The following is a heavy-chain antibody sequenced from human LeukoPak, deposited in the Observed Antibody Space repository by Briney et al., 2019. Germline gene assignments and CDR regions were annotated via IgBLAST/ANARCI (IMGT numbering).Heavy chain of an antibody. V-gene: IGHV3-43*02. CDR3: AKDKAGTIVWYGRWAIGLFDY. D-gene: IGHD6-13*01. J-gene: IGHJ4*02. CDR2: ISADGGST. CDR1: GFNFDAYA. Sequence: GGSLRLSCAASGFNFDAYAMHWVRHAPGKGVQWISLISADGGSTYYADSVKGRFTISRDNSKNSLYLQMNSLTTEDTAFYYCAKDKAGTIVWYGRWAIGLFDYWGQGTLLTVSS.